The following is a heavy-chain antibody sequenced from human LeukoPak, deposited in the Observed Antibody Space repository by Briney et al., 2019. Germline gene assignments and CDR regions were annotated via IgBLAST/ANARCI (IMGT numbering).Heavy chain of an antibody. J-gene: IGHJ5*01. CDR1: GSPFISFG. D-gene: IGHD3-22*01. CDR3: ARDLWNFYDSSGYYRDFES. CDR2: IGGYEHNS. V-gene: IGHV1-18*01. Sequence: ALVKVSCKTSGSPFISFGISWVRQAPGQGLEWMGRIGGYEHNSNYVQRNLQDRVTMTTDTSTSTVYLELRSLRPDDTAVYYCARDLWNFYDSSGYYRDFESWGQGTLVTVSS.